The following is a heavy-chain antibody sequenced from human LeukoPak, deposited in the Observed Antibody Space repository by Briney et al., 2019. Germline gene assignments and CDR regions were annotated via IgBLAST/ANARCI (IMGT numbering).Heavy chain of an antibody. J-gene: IGHJ6*03. CDR3: ARDGRPYYYYMDI. CDR1: GFTLSSHW. Sequence: GGSLRLSCAASGFTLSSHWMSWVRQAPGKGLEWVANIKQDGSEKYYVDSVKGRFTISRDNAKNSLYLQMNSLRAEDTAVYYCARDGRPYYYYMDIWGKGTTVTVSS. CDR2: IKQDGSEK. V-gene: IGHV3-7*01. D-gene: IGHD1-26*01.